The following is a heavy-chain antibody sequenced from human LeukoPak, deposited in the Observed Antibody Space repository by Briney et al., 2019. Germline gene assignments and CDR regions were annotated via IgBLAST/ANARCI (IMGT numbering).Heavy chain of an antibody. J-gene: IGHJ4*02. D-gene: IGHD5-18*01. CDR3: AKDYIGYSYGIFDY. CDR1: GFTFSSYG. Sequence: GGSLRLSCAASGFTFSSYGMHWVRQAPGKGLEWVAVIWYDGSNKYYADSVKGRFTISRDDSKNTLYLQMNSLRSEDTAVYYCAKDYIGYSYGIFDYCGQGTLVTVSS. CDR2: IWYDGSNK. V-gene: IGHV3-33*06.